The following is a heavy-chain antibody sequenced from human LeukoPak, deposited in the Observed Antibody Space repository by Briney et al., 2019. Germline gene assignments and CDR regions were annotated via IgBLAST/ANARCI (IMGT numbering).Heavy chain of an antibody. V-gene: IGHV1-8*02. J-gene: IGHJ3*02. Sequence: ASVKVSCKASGYTFTSYGISWVRQAPGQGPEWMGWMNPNSGNTGYAQKFQGRVTMTRNTSISTAYMELSRLTSDDTAVYYCARMGDSGSYGFDIWGQGTMVTVSS. D-gene: IGHD3-10*01. CDR3: ARMGDSGSYGFDI. CDR2: MNPNSGNT. CDR1: GYTFTSYG.